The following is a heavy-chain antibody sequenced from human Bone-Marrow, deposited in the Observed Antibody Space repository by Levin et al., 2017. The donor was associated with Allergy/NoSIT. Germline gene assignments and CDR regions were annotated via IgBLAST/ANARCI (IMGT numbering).Heavy chain of an antibody. V-gene: IGHV3-30*04. CDR2: ISYDGSNK. D-gene: IGHD2-15*01. J-gene: IGHJ6*02. CDR1: GFTFSSYA. Sequence: GGSLRLSCAASGFTFSSYAMHWVRQAPGKGLEWVAVISYDGSNKYYADSVKGRFTISRDNSKNTLYLQMNSLRAEDTAVYYCARGLSPIVVVVNGMDVWGQGTTVTVSS. CDR3: ARGLSPIVVVVNGMDV.